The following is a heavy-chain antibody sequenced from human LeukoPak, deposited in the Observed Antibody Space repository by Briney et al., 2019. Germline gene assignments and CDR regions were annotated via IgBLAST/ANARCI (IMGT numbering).Heavy chain of an antibody. CDR2: IIPIFGTA. J-gene: IGHJ2*01. CDR1: GGTFSSYA. V-gene: IGHV1-69*05. CDR3: ARDRPYWYFDL. Sequence: ASVKVSCKASGGTFSSYAISWVRQAPGQGLEWMGRIIPIFGTANYAQKFQGRVTITTDESTSTAYMELSSLRSDDTAVYYCARDRPYWYFDLWGRGTLVTVSS.